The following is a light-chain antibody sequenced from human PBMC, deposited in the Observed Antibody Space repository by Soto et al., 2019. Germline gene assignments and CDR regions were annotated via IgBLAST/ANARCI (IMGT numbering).Light chain of an antibody. CDR3: AAWDDSLNGYV. CDR1: SSNIGSST. Sequence: QSVLTQPPSASGTPGQRVTISCSGSSSNIGSSTVNWYQQLPGTAPKLLIYSNNQRPSGVPDRFSGSKSGTSASLAISGLQSEDEADYYCAAWDDSLNGYVIGTVTKLTVL. CDR2: SNN. J-gene: IGLJ1*01. V-gene: IGLV1-44*01.